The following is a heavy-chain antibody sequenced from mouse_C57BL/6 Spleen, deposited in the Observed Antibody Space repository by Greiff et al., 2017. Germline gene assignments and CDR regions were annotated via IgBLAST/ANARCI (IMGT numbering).Heavy chain of an antibody. CDR1: GYSFTGYY. Sequence: VQLKESGPELVKPGASVKISCKASGYSFTGYYMNWVKQSPEKSLEWIGEINHSTGGTTYNQKFKAKATLTVDKSSSTAYMQLKSLTSEDSAIYYCARWDYYGSSPFDYCGQGTTLTVSS. D-gene: IGHD1-1*01. CDR2: INHSTGGT. CDR3: ARWDYYGSSPFDY. J-gene: IGHJ2*01. V-gene: IGHV1-42*01.